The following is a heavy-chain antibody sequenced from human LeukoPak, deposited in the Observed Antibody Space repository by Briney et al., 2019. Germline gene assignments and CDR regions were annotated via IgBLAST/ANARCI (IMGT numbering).Heavy chain of an antibody. D-gene: IGHD3-9*01. Sequence: ASVKVSCKASGYTFTSYGISWVRQAPGQGLEWMGWISAYNGNTNYAQKLQGRVTMTTDTSTSTAYMELRSLRSDDTAVYYCARLDHDILTGYWRNYFDYWGQGTLVTVSS. CDR2: ISAYNGNT. J-gene: IGHJ4*02. CDR3: ARLDHDILTGYWRNYFDY. CDR1: GYTFTSYG. V-gene: IGHV1-18*01.